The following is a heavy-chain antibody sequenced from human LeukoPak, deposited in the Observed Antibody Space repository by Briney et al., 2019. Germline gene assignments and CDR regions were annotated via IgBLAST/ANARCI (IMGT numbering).Heavy chain of an antibody. CDR2: ISSSGGTI. Sequence: SCKASGYTFTSYDISWIRQAPGKGLEWVSYISSSGGTIYYADSVKGRFTISRDNAKNSLFLQMNSLRAEDTAVYYCARGYSYGPYGCDVWGQGTTVTVSS. CDR1: GYTFTSYD. CDR3: ARGYSYGPYGCDV. D-gene: IGHD5-18*01. V-gene: IGHV3-11*01. J-gene: IGHJ6*02.